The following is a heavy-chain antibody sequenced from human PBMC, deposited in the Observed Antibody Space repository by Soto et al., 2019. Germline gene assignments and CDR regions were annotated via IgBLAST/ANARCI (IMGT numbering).Heavy chain of an antibody. Sequence: QVQLVQSGAEVTKPGASVKLSCKASGYTFTSYYIHWLRQAPGQGLEWVAMINPGGGRTKNAQMFQGRVTLTRDTSTGTVDMELSSLTSADTAVYYCARGPSCGGDCYLFDYWGQGSLVTVSS. CDR1: GYTFTSYY. CDR2: INPGGGRT. V-gene: IGHV1-46*01. CDR3: ARGPSCGGDCYLFDY. J-gene: IGHJ4*02. D-gene: IGHD2-21*02.